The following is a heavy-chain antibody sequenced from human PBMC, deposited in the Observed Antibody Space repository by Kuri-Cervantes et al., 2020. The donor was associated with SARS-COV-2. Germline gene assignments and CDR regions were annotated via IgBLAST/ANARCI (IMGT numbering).Heavy chain of an antibody. V-gene: IGHV3-15*07. Sequence: GGSLRLSCAASGFTFSALWMHWVRQAPGKGLEWVGFIKLESEGRATDYAAPVRGRFTISRDDSNNALYLQMNGLKTEDTAVYYCLRDWYGVDFWGQGTTVTVSS. CDR2: IKLESEGRAT. CDR3: LRDWYGVDF. D-gene: IGHD2-21*01. CDR1: GFTFSALW. J-gene: IGHJ6*02.